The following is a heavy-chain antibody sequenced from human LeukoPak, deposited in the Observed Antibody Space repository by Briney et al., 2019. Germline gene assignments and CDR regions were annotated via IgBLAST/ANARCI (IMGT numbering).Heavy chain of an antibody. CDR2: ISAYNGNT. CDR1: GYTFTGYY. D-gene: IGHD3-3*01. Sequence: ASVKVSCKASGYTFTGYYMHWVRQAPGQGLEWMGWISAYNGNTNYAQKLQGRVTMTTDTSTSTAYMELRSLRSDDTAVYYCARGEGLRTIFGIYYYYGMDVWGQGTTVTVSS. V-gene: IGHV1-18*04. J-gene: IGHJ6*02. CDR3: ARGEGLRTIFGIYYYYGMDV.